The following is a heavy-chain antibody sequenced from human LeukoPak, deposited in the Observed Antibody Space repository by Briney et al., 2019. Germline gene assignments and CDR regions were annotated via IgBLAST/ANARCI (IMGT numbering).Heavy chain of an antibody. CDR1: GGSISSGGYY. V-gene: IGHV4-30-2*01. Sequence: SQTLSLTCTVSGGSISSGGYYWSWIRQPPGKGLEWIGYIYHSGSTYYNPSLKSRVTISVDKSKNQFSLKLSSVTAADTAVYYCVSGGVAATRTWFDPWGQGTLVTVSS. CDR3: VSGGVAATRTWFDP. J-gene: IGHJ5*02. CDR2: IYHSGST. D-gene: IGHD2-15*01.